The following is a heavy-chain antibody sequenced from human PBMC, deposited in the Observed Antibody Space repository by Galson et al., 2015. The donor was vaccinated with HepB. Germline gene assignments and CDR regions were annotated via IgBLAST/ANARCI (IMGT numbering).Heavy chain of an antibody. D-gene: IGHD2-2*02. CDR3: TRGYCSSTSCYTGTLNWFDP. Sequence: SLRLSCAASGFTFGDYAMSWFRQAPGKGLEWVGFIRSNAYGGTTEYAASVKGRFTISRDDSKSIAYLQMNSLKTEDTAVYYCTRGYCSSTSCYTGTLNWFDPWGQGTLVTVSS. CDR2: IRSNAYGGTT. J-gene: IGHJ5*02. CDR1: GFTFGDYA. V-gene: IGHV3-49*03.